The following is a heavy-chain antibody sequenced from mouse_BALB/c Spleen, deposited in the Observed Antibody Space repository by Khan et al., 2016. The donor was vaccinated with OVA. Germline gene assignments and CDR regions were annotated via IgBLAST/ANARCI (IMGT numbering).Heavy chain of an antibody. D-gene: IGHD1-1*01. CDR3: ARSGTITTLVATDFDY. CDR2: IKYSGST. J-gene: IGHJ2*01. V-gene: IGHV3-2*02. Sequence: EVQLQESGPGLVKPSQSLSLTCTVSGYSITSDYAWNWIRQFPGNKLEWMGYIKYSGSTSYNPYHKSRISVTRDTSKNKFFMQLNSVTAEDTATYYCARSGTITTLVATDFDYWGQGTTLTVSS. CDR1: GYSITSDYA.